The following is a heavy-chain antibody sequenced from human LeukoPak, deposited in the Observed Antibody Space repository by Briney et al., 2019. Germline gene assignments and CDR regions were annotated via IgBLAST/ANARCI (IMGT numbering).Heavy chain of an antibody. J-gene: IGHJ4*02. CDR2: IKQDGNKK. V-gene: IGHV3-7*01. D-gene: IGHD4-11*01. CDR1: GFTFNSYW. Sequence: GGSLRLSCAASGFTFNSYWMAWVRQAPGKGLEWVANIKQDGNKKYYVDSVKGRFTISRDNAKNSLYLQMNSLRAEDTAVYYCTREDHSNYNYWGQGTLVTVSS. CDR3: TREDHSNYNY.